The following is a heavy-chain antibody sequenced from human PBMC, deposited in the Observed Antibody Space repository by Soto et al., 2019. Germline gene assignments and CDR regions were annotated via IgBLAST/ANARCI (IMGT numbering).Heavy chain of an antibody. CDR3: ARDLTYYDFWSGSRPYGMDV. D-gene: IGHD3-3*01. CDR2: IYYSGRT. J-gene: IGHJ6*02. Sequence: PSETLSLTCTVSGGSISSSSYYWGWIRQPPGKGLEWIGSIYYSGRTYYNPSLKSRVTISVDTSKNQFSLKLISVTAADTAVYYCARDLTYYDFWSGSRPYGMDVWGQGTTVTVSS. V-gene: IGHV4-39*01. CDR1: GGSISSSSYY.